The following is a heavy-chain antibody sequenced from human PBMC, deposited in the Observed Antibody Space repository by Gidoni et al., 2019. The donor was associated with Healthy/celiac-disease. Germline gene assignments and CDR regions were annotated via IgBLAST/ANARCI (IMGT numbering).Heavy chain of an antibody. V-gene: IGHV1-2*02. CDR2: INPNSGGT. D-gene: IGHD2-2*02. J-gene: IGHJ6*02. CDR3: AREGHCSSTSCYNGRYYYGMDV. Sequence: QVQLVQSGAEVKKPGASVKVSCKASGYTFSAYYMPLVRQAPGQGLEWMGWINPNSGGTNYAQKFQGRVTMTRDTSISTAYMELSRLRSDDTAVYYCAREGHCSSTSCYNGRYYYGMDVWGQGTTVTVSS. CDR1: GYTFSAYY.